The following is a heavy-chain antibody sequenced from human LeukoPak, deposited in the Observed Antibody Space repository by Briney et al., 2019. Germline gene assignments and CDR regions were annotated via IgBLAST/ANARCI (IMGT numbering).Heavy chain of an antibody. J-gene: IGHJ4*02. CDR1: GFTFSTYW. CDR3: ARGDSSGWPLFDY. Sequence: GGSLRLSCVVSGFTFSTYWMSWVRQAPGKGLECVATIKQDGSVKNYGDSVQGRFTISRDNAKNSLYLQMHSLRVEDTAVYYCARGDSSGWPLFDYWGQGTLVTVSS. CDR2: IKQDGSVK. D-gene: IGHD6-19*01. V-gene: IGHV3-7*01.